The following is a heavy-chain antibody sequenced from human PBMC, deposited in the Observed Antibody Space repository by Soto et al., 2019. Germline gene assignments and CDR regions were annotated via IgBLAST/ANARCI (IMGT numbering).Heavy chain of an antibody. CDR3: ARPTYYYGSGSYHWFDP. D-gene: IGHD3-10*01. CDR1: GGSISSSSYY. CDR2: IYYSGST. J-gene: IGHJ5*02. V-gene: IGHV4-39*01. Sequence: PSETLSLTCTVSGGSISSSSYYWGWIRQPPGKGLEWIGSIYYSGSTYYNPSLKSRVTISVDTSKNQFSLKLSSVTAADTAVYYCARPTYYYGSGSYHWFDPWGQGTLVTVSS.